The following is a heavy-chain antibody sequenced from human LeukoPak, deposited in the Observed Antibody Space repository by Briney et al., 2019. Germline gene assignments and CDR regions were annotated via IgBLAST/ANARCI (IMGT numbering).Heavy chain of an antibody. CDR3: ARGLRYPSYAPYYFDY. J-gene: IGHJ4*02. Sequence: SETLSLTCTVSGYSISSGYYWGWIRQPPGKGLEWIGSIYHSGSTYYNPSLKSRVTISVDTSKNQFSLKLSSVTAADTAVYYCARGLRYPSYAPYYFDYWGQGTLVTVSS. V-gene: IGHV4-38-2*02. CDR2: IYHSGST. CDR1: GYSISSGYY. D-gene: IGHD3-9*01.